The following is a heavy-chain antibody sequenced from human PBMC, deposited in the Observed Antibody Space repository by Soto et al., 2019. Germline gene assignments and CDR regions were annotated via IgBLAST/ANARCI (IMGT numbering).Heavy chain of an antibody. Sequence: QVQLVQSGAEVKKPGASVKVSCKASGYTFTNYGISWVRQAPGQGLEWMGWINTYNGNTNHAQKXQGRVTMTTDXXTXTGXMELRSLRSDDTAVYYCARGVGSGTYYNQYNWFDPWGQGTLVTVSS. V-gene: IGHV1-18*01. CDR1: GYTFTNYG. CDR3: ARGVGSGTYYNQYNWFDP. CDR2: INTYNGNT. D-gene: IGHD3-10*01. J-gene: IGHJ5*02.